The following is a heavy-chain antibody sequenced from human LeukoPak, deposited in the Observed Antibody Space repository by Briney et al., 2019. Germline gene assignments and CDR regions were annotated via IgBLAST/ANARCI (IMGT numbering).Heavy chain of an antibody. D-gene: IGHD4-23*01. J-gene: IGHJ4*02. V-gene: IGHV3-33*08. Sequence: SGRSLRLSCAASGFTFSSYGMHWVRQAPGKGLEWVAVIWYGGSNKYYADSVKGRFTISRDNSKNTLYLQMNSLRAEDTAVYYCAREGPVVPQAFDYWGQGTLVTVSS. CDR2: IWYGGSNK. CDR1: GFTFSSYG. CDR3: AREGPVVPQAFDY.